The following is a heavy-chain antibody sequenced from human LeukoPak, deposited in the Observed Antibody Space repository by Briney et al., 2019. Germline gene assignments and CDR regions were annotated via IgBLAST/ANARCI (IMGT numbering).Heavy chain of an antibody. CDR3: ARRSYAPTYYYGMDV. J-gene: IGHJ6*02. CDR1: GYRFTSYW. D-gene: IGHD2-8*01. V-gene: IGHV5-51*01. CDR2: IYPGDSDT. Sequence: GESLKISCKGSGYRFTSYWIGWVRQMPGKGLEWMGIIYPGDSDTRYSPSFQGQVTISADRSISTAYLQWSTLKASDTAMYYCARRSYAPTYYYGMDVWGQGTTVTVSS.